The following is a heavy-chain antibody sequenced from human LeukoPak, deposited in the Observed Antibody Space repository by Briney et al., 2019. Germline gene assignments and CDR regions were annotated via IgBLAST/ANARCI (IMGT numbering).Heavy chain of an antibody. Sequence: PGGSLRLSCAASGFTFSSYAMSWVRQAPGKGLEGVSATSGSGGSTYYAVSVKGRFTISRDNSKSTLYLQMNSLRAEDTAVYYCAKYQAYYYGSGSLGGHDYWGQGTLVTVSS. J-gene: IGHJ4*02. D-gene: IGHD3-10*01. CDR1: GFTFSSYA. CDR2: TSGSGGST. V-gene: IGHV3-23*01. CDR3: AKYQAYYYGSGSLGGHDY.